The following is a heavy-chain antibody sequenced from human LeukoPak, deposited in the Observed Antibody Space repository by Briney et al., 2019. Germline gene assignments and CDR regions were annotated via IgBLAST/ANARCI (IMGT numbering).Heavy chain of an antibody. CDR2: ISHDGRIQ. CDR3: ARDHYDSHMDV. J-gene: IGHJ6*02. D-gene: IGHD3-3*01. Sequence: GGSLRLSCAASGFTFGSHAMHWVRQAPGKGPEWVTFISHDGRIQSYTDSVRGRFTISRDNSKNTLSLQMSSLRAEDTAVYYCARDHYDSHMDVWGQGTTVTVSS. CDR1: GFTFGSHA. V-gene: IGHV3-30*04.